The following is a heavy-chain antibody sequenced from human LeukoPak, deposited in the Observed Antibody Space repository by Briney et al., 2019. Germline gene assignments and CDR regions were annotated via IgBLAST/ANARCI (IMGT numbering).Heavy chain of an antibody. V-gene: IGHV3-7*03. Sequence: PGGSLRLSCAASGFPFSSYWMSWVRQAPGKGLELVANIKQDGSEKYYVDSVKGRFTISRDNAKNSLYLQMNSLRAEDTAVYYCARSGSYDYVWGSYRFDYWGQGTLVTVSS. D-gene: IGHD3-16*02. CDR3: ARSGSYDYVWGSYRFDY. CDR2: IKQDGSEK. CDR1: GFPFSSYW. J-gene: IGHJ4*02.